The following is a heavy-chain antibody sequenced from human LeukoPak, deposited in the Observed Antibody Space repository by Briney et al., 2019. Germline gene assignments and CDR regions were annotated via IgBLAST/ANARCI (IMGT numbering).Heavy chain of an antibody. CDR3: ARDVSTSATWELDY. Sequence: ASVKVSCKASGHTFTDSLLHWVRQAPGQGLEYMGWNNLKGGGTFYAQRFRARVTMTRDTSISTAYMDLSRLTSDDTAVYFCARDVSTSATWELDYWGQGTLVTVSS. CDR1: GHTFTDSL. V-gene: IGHV1-2*02. J-gene: IGHJ4*02. D-gene: IGHD6-25*01. CDR2: NNLKGGGT.